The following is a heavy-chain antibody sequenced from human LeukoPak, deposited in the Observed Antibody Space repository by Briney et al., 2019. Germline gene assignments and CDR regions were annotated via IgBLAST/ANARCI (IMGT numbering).Heavy chain of an antibody. CDR3: ARDPGEMATKAYYYYMDV. V-gene: IGHV3-30*04. CDR1: GFTFSSYA. D-gene: IGHD5-24*01. J-gene: IGHJ6*03. CDR2: ISYDGSNK. Sequence: GRSLRLSCAASGFTFSSYAMHWVRQAPGKGLEWGAVISYDGSNKYYADSVKGRFTISRDNSKNTLYLQMNSLRAEDTAVYYCARDPGEMATKAYYYYMDVWGKGTTVTVSS.